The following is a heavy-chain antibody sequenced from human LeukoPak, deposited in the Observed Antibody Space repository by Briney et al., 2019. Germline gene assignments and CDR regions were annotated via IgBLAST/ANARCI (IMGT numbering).Heavy chain of an antibody. J-gene: IGHJ4*02. D-gene: IGHD6-19*01. CDR1: GFTFRTSA. V-gene: IGHV3-30*18. CDR2: ISYDGSNK. CDR3: AKEGVAGRIFDY. Sequence: GGSLRLSCAASGFTFRTSALYWVRQAPGKGLEWVAVISYDGSNKYYGDSVKGRFTISRDNSKNTLYLLMNSLKPEDTAVYYCAKEGVAGRIFDYWGQGTLVTVSS.